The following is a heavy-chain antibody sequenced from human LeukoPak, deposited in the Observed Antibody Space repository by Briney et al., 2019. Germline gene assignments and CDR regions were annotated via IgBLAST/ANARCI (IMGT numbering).Heavy chain of an antibody. CDR1: GGSISSYY. CDR2: TYNRGST. CDR3: ARDRPGIAVAADAFDI. Sequence: PSETLSLTCTVSGGSISSYYWSWIRQPPGKGLEWIGYTYNRGSTNYNPSLKSRVTISVDMSKNQFSLKLRSVTAADTAVYYCARDRPGIAVAADAFDIWGQGTMVTVSS. V-gene: IGHV4-59*01. D-gene: IGHD6-19*01. J-gene: IGHJ3*02.